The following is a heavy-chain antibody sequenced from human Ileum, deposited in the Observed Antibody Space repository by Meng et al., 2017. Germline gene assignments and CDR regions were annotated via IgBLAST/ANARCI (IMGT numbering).Heavy chain of an antibody. V-gene: IGHV4-34*01. CDR2: INHSGST. Sequence: VHRRELGAGPLKPSETLSLTCAVYGGSFSGYYWSWIRQPPGKGLEWIGEINHSGSTNYNPSLKSRVTISVDTSKNQFSLKLSSVTAADTAVYYCARTRRGSSGWYMGYWGQGTLVTVSS. D-gene: IGHD6-19*01. CDR1: GGSFSGYY. J-gene: IGHJ4*02. CDR3: ARTRRGSSGWYMGY.